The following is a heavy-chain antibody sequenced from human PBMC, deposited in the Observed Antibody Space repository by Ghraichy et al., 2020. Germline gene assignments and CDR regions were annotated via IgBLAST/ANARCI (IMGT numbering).Heavy chain of an antibody. D-gene: IGHD4-17*01. Sequence: SVKVSCKASGGTFSSYAISWVRQAPGQGLEWMGGIIPIFGTANYAQKFQGRVTITADESTSTAYMELSSLRSEDTAVYYCASSGDYAGDAFDIWGQGTMVTVSS. CDR3: ASSGDYAGDAFDI. CDR2: IIPIFGTA. J-gene: IGHJ3*02. V-gene: IGHV1-69*13. CDR1: GGTFSSYA.